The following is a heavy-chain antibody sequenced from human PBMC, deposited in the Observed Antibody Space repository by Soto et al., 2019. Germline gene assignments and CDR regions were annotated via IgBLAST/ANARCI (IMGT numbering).Heavy chain of an antibody. CDR1: GFTFRSYG. CDR2: ISSSSSTI. CDR3: ARDYTYYDILTGYYIAWFDP. D-gene: IGHD3-9*01. V-gene: IGHV3-48*02. Sequence: GGSLRLSCAASGFTFRSYGMHWVRQAPGKGLEWVSDISSSSSTIYYADSVKGRFTISRDNAKNSLYLQVNSLRDEDTAVYYCARDYTYYDILTGYYIAWFDPWGQGTLVTLSS. J-gene: IGHJ5*02.